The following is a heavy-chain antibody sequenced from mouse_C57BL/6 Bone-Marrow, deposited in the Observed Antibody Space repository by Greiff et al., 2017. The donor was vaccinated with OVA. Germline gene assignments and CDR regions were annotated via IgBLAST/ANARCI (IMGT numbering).Heavy chain of an antibody. V-gene: IGHV14-2*01. CDR2: IDPEDGEN. D-gene: IGHD1-1*01. CDR1: GFNIKDYY. Sequence: VQLQQSGAELVKPGASVKLSCTASGFNIKDYYMHWVKQRTEQGLEWIGRIDPEDGENKYDPKFQGKATITAETSSNTSYLQLSSLTSEDTSVYYCARDTTVVSSDYWGQGTTLTASS. CDR3: ARDTTVVSSDY. J-gene: IGHJ2*01.